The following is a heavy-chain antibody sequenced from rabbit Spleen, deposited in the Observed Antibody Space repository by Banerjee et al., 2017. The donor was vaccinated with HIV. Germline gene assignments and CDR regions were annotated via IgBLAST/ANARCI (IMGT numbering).Heavy chain of an antibody. V-gene: IGHV1S40*01. Sequence: EESGGGLVQPGASLTLTCTASGVSFSFSSYMCWVRQAPGKGLEWIACIEVGSSDFTYYASWAKGRFTISKTSSTTVTLQVTSLTAADTATYFCTRDDGSGHYIDGYFNLWGPGTLVTVS. CDR1: GVSFSFSSY. CDR2: IEVGSSDFT. J-gene: IGHJ4*01. CDR3: TRDDGSGHYIDGYFNL. D-gene: IGHD1-1*01.